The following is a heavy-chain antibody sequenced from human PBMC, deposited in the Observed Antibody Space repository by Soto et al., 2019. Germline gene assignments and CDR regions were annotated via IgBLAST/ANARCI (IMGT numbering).Heavy chain of an antibody. CDR2: IYYSGST. D-gene: IGHD3-22*01. Sequence: SETLSLTRTVSGGSISSGEYYWSWIRQPPEKALEWIGYIYYSGSTYYNPSLKSRVTISVDTSKNQLSLKLSSVTAADTAVYYCAGEPYYYDSSGSGKGDYWGQGTLVTVSS. V-gene: IGHV4-30-4*01. CDR1: GGSISSGEYY. CDR3: AGEPYYYDSSGSGKGDY. J-gene: IGHJ4*02.